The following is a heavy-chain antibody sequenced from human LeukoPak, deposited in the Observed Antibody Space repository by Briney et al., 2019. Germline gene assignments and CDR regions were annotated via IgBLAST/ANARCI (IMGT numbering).Heavy chain of an antibody. D-gene: IGHD4-23*01. Sequence: SETLSLTCAVYGGSFSGYYWNWIRQPPGKGLEWIGEINHSGSTNYNPSLKSRVTISVDTSKNQFSLKLSSVTAADTAVYYFARYYGGGWWYFDLWGRGTLVTVSS. J-gene: IGHJ2*01. CDR1: GGSFSGYY. V-gene: IGHV4-34*01. CDR3: ARYYGGGWWYFDL. CDR2: INHSGST.